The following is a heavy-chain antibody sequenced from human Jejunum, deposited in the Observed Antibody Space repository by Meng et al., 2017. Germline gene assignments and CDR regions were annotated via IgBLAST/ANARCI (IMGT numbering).Heavy chain of an antibody. J-gene: IGHJ4*02. CDR2: IDYSGST. CDR1: GASISSNSYF. Sequence: GSLRLSCTVSGASISSNSYFWGWIRQPPGKGLEWIGSIDYSGSTYYSPSLKSRVTISLDTSKNQFSLKLCSLTAADTAVYYCARVPYYYGSGSFGDWGQGTLVTVSS. V-gene: IGHV4-39*07. CDR3: ARVPYYYGSGSFGD. D-gene: IGHD3-10*01.